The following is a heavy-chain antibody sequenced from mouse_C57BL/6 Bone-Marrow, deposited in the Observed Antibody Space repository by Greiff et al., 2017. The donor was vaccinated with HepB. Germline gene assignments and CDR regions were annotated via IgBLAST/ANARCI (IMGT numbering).Heavy chain of an antibody. CDR1: GYTFTTYP. V-gene: IGHV1-47*01. Sequence: QVQLKQSGAELVKPGASVKMSCKASGYTFTTYPIEWMKQNHGKSLEWIGNFHPYNDDTKYNEKFKGKATLTVEKSSSTVYLEFSRLTSDDSAVYYWARGDYYYGSSNWYFDVWGTGTTVTVSS. CDR2: FHPYNDDT. D-gene: IGHD1-1*01. J-gene: IGHJ1*03. CDR3: ARGDYYYGSSNWYFDV.